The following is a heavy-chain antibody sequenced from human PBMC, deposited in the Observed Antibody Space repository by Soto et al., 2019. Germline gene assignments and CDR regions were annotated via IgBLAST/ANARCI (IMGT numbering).Heavy chain of an antibody. CDR3: ARDLIVSGGYYQYGMDV. Sequence: ASVKVSCKASGYTFTNYAMHWVRQVPGQRLGWMGWINVDNGNTKYSQGFQGRVTFTRDTSASTAYMELSSLRAEDTAVYYCARDLIVSGGYYQYGMDVWGQGTTVTVSS. V-gene: IGHV1-3*01. D-gene: IGHD2-8*01. CDR2: INVDNGNT. J-gene: IGHJ6*02. CDR1: GYTFTNYA.